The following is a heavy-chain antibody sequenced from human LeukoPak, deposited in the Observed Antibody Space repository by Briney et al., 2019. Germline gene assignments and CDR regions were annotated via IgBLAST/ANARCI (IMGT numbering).Heavy chain of an antibody. D-gene: IGHD5-12*01. CDR3: ARDQGYADIVDTIAWFDP. J-gene: IGHJ5*02. Sequence: GASVKVSCKASGYTFTSYAMHWVRQAPGQRLEWMGWINAGNGNTKYSQKFQGRVTITRDTSASTAYMELSSLRSEDTAVYYCARDQGYADIVDTIAWFDPWGQGTLVTVSS. V-gene: IGHV1-3*01. CDR1: GYTFTSYA. CDR2: INAGNGNT.